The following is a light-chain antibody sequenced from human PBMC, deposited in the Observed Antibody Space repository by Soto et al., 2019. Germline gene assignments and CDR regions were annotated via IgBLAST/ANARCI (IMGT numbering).Light chain of an antibody. J-gene: IGKJ4*02. CDR1: QGISNY. CDR3: DQPINEGSR. Sequence: RVNVTRRASQGISNYLDWYQQKPGKVPKRLIYAASSLQSGVPSRFSGSGYGFDFTITVCRLGLRSCEAYCCDQPINEGSRLGAGTKVDIK. CDR2: AAS. V-gene: IGKV1-17*01.